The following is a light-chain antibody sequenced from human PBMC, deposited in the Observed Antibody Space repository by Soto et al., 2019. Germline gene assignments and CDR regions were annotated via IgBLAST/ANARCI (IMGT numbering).Light chain of an antibody. Sequence: DIQMTQSPSTLSASVGDRVTITCRASQSISSCLAWYQQKPGKAPKLLIYDASSLESGVPSRFSGSGSGTDFTLTSSSLQPDDFATYYCQQYNSYSWTFGQGTKVEIK. V-gene: IGKV1-5*01. J-gene: IGKJ1*01. CDR2: DAS. CDR3: QQYNSYSWT. CDR1: QSISSC.